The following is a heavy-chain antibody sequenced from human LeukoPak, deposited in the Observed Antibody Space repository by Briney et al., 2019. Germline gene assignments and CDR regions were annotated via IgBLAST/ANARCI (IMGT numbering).Heavy chain of an antibody. D-gene: IGHD3-22*01. CDR3: AKDRVAVVVNNWYFDL. CDR1: GFTFSNYA. V-gene: IGHV3-23*01. J-gene: IGHJ2*01. Sequence: GGSLRLSCAASGFTFSNYAMSWVRQAPGKGLEWLSVITGSGDSTYYADSVKGRFTISRDNSKNTLYLQMNSLRAEDTAVYSCAKDRVAVVVNNWYFDLWGRGTLVTVSS. CDR2: ITGSGDST.